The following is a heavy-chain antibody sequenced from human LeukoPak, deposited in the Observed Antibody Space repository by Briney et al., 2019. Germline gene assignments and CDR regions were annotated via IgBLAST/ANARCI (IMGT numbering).Heavy chain of an antibody. CDR3: VRLRRNSDRSGYYYFYNY. CDR2: INPTSTSI. D-gene: IGHD3-22*01. J-gene: IGHJ4*02. Sequence: PGGSLRLSCAASGFTFSSYDMSWVRQAPGKGLEWVSSINPTSTSIYYADAVKGRFTISRDNAKSSLYLQMNSLRAEDTALYYCVRLRRNSDRSGYYYFYNYWGQGIQVTVSS. CDR1: GFTFSSYD. V-gene: IGHV3-21*01.